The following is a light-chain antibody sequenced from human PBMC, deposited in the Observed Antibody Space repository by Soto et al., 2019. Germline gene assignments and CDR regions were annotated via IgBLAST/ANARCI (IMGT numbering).Light chain of an antibody. Sequence: SYELTQSFSVSVALGQTARITCGGKYIGSKNVHWYQHKPGQAPVVVIYRDSNRPSGIPERFSGSNSGNTATLTISRAQAGDEADYYCQVWDNYSGVFGGGTKLTVL. J-gene: IGLJ3*02. CDR3: QVWDNYSGV. CDR2: RDS. V-gene: IGLV3-9*01. CDR1: YIGSKN.